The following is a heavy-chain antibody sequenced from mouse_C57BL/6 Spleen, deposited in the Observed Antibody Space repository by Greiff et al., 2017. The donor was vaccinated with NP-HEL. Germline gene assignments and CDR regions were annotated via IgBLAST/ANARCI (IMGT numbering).Heavy chain of an antibody. Sequence: QVQLQQPGAELVKPGASVKLSCKASGYTFTSYWMQWVKQRPGQGLEWIGEIDPSDSYTNYNQKFKGKATLTVDTSSSTAYMQLSSLTSEDSAVYYCARSWDLYYYAMDYWGQGTSVTVSS. CDR2: IDPSDSYT. J-gene: IGHJ4*01. CDR1: GYTFTSYW. D-gene: IGHD4-1*01. V-gene: IGHV1-50*01. CDR3: ARSWDLYYYAMDY.